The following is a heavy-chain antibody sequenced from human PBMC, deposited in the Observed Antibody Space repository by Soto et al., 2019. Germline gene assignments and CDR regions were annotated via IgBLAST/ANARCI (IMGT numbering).Heavy chain of an antibody. CDR1: GFTFSSYA. J-gene: IGHJ4*02. D-gene: IGHD3-3*01. CDR2: ISDSGGST. CDR3: AREGLDFWSGYSDDAWVDY. V-gene: IGHV3-23*01. Sequence: VQLLESGGDLVQPGGSLRLSCAASGFTFSSYAMSWVRQAPGKGLEWVSTISDSGGSTYYADSVKGRFTISRDNAKNTLSLQMNSLRAEDTAVYYCAREGLDFWSGYSDDAWVDYWGQGTLVTVSS.